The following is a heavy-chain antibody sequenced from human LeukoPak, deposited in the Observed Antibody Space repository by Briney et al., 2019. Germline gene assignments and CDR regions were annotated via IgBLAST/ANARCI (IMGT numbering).Heavy chain of an antibody. V-gene: IGHV1-18*01. D-gene: IGHD3-10*01. CDR3: ARAGRVLWFGEPNYYYYYMDV. Sequence: ASVKVSCKASGYTFTSYGISWVRQAPGQGLEWMGWISPYNGNTNYAQKLQGRVTMTTDTSTSTAYMELRSLRSDDTAVYYCARAGRVLWFGEPNYYYYYMDVWGKGTTVTISS. CDR1: GYTFTSYG. J-gene: IGHJ6*03. CDR2: ISPYNGNT.